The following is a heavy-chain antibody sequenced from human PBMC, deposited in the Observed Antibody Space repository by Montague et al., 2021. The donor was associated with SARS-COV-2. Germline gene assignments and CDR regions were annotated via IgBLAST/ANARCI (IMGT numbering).Heavy chain of an antibody. Sequence: SETLSLTCTVSGGSISRYSWTWIRQPPGKGLEWTGYIYNSGSTNYNPSXXSRVTISVDTSKNQFSLKLSSVAAADTAVYYCARVGRGSSWYEVAFGIWGQGTMVTVSS. V-gene: IGHV4-59*01. CDR3: ARVGRGSSWYEVAFGI. CDR1: GGSISRYS. CDR2: IYNSGST. J-gene: IGHJ3*02. D-gene: IGHD6-13*01.